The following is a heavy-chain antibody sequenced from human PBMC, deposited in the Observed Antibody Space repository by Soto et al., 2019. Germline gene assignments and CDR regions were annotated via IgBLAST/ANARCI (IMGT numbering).Heavy chain of an antibody. D-gene: IGHD3-10*01. CDR1: GFNFGSYG. CDR2: ISAVSTYI. CDR3: ARDANIKVGGIKNYYFDS. Sequence: LRLSCVASGFNFGSYGMYWVRQAPGKRLEWVSSISAVSTYIHYGDSVKGRFTISRDNAKNSMFLQMDSLTVEDTAVYYGARDANIKVGGIKNYYFDSWGQGIPVTV. V-gene: IGHV3-21*01. J-gene: IGHJ4*02.